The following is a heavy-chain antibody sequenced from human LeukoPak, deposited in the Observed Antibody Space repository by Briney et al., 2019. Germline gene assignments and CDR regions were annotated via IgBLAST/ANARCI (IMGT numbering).Heavy chain of an antibody. CDR1: GYTFTGYY. CDR3: ARGVPVSVAGTWFGYYYYYMDV. J-gene: IGHJ6*03. V-gene: IGHV1-2*02. D-gene: IGHD6-19*01. Sequence: ASVKVSCKASGYTFTGYYMHWVRQAPGQGVEWMGWINPNSGGTNYAQKFQGRVTMTRDTSISTAYMELSRLRSDDTAVYYCARGVPVSVAGTWFGYYYYYMDVWGKGTTVTISS. CDR2: INPNSGGT.